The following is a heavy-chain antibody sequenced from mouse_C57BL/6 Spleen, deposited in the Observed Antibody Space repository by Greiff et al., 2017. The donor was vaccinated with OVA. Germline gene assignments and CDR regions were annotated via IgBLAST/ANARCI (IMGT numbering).Heavy chain of an antibody. CDR3: ARPPDSSYRYFDV. Sequence: VQLKESGPGLVQPSQSLSITCTVSGFSLTSYGVHWVRQSPGKGLEWLGVIWSGGSTDYNAAFISRLSISKDNSKSQVFFKMNSLQADDTAIYYCARPPDSSYRYFDVWGTGTTVTVSS. V-gene: IGHV2-2*01. D-gene: IGHD3-3*01. CDR2: IWSGGST. J-gene: IGHJ1*03. CDR1: GFSLTSYG.